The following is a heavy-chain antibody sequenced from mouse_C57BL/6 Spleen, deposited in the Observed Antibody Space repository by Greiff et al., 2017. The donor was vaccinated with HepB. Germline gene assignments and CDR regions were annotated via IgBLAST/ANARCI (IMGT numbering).Heavy chain of an antibody. Sequence: EVQGVESGGGLVKPGGSLKLSCAASGFTFSDYGMHWVRQAPEKGLEWVAYISSGSSTIYYADTVKGRFTISRDNAKNTLFLQMTSLRSEDTAMYYCARSAIYGRNYAMDYWGQGTSVTVSS. CDR1: GFTFSDYG. V-gene: IGHV5-17*01. CDR3: ARSAIYGRNYAMDY. CDR2: ISSGSSTI. D-gene: IGHD1-1*01. J-gene: IGHJ4*01.